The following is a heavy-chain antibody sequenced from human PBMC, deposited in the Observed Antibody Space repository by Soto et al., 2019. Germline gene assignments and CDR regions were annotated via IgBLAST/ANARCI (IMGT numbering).Heavy chain of an antibody. D-gene: IGHD6-13*01. Sequence: QVQLVQSGAEVKKPGASVKVSCKASGYTFTGYYMHWVRQAPGQGLEWMGWINPNSGGTNYAQKFQGWVTMTRDTSISTAYMELSRLRSDDTAVYYCARGTSPTAAGEHIDYWGQGTLVTVSS. CDR3: ARGTSPTAAGEHIDY. CDR2: INPNSGGT. V-gene: IGHV1-2*04. J-gene: IGHJ4*02. CDR1: GYTFTGYY.